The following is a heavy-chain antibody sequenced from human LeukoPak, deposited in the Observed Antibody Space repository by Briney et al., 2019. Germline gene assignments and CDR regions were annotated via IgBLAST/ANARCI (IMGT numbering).Heavy chain of an antibody. Sequence: GGSLRLSCAASGFTFSSYGMHWVRQAPGKGLGWVAVIWYDGSKKYHADSVKGRFTISRDNSKNTLYLQMNSLRAEDTAVYYCAKGGGNSGKDAFDIWGQGTMVTVSS. CDR3: AKGGGNSGKDAFDI. D-gene: IGHD4-23*01. J-gene: IGHJ3*02. CDR1: GFTFSSYG. V-gene: IGHV3-33*06. CDR2: IWYDGSKK.